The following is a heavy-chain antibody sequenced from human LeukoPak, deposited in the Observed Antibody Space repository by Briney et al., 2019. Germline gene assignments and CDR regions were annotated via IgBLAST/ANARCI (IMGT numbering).Heavy chain of an antibody. CDR1: GGSFSGYY. CDR2: INHSGST. Sequence: KTSETLSLSCAVYGGSFSGYYWSWIRHPPGKGLEWIGEINHSGSTNYNPSLKSRVTISVDTSKNQFSLKLSSVTAADTAVYYCARAVFRYYYMDVWGKGTTVTVSS. J-gene: IGHJ6*03. D-gene: IGHD3-9*01. CDR3: ARAVFRYYYMDV. V-gene: IGHV4-34*01.